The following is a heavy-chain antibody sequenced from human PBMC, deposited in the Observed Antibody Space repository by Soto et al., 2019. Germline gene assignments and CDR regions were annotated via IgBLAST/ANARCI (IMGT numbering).Heavy chain of an antibody. CDR3: ARAFPAAAMIGRRRKYWVEP. J-gene: IGHJ5*02. Sequence: LSLAWTVTGGPISSGGYYWSWFRQHPWKGLEWIGYIYYSGSTYYNPSLKSRVTISVDTSKNQFSLKLRSVTAADTAVYYCARAFPAAAMIGRRRKYWVEPWGPGPLVSV. D-gene: IGHD2-2*01. CDR1: GGPISSGGYY. V-gene: IGHV4-31*02. CDR2: IYYSGST.